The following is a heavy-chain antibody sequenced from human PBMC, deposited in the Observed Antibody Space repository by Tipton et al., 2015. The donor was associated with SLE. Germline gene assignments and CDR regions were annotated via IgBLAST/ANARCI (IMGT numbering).Heavy chain of an antibody. V-gene: IGHV4-38-2*02. J-gene: IGHJ6*02. CDR3: ARGVGWSRGSSTHYGMDV. D-gene: IGHD2-2*01. CDR2: INHSGST. Sequence: GLVKPSETLSLTCTVSGYSISSGYYWGWIRQPPGKGLEWIGEINHSGSTNYNPSLKSRVTISVDTSKNQFSLKLSSVTAADTAVYYCARGVGWSRGSSTHYGMDVWGQGTTVTVSS. CDR1: GYSISSGYY.